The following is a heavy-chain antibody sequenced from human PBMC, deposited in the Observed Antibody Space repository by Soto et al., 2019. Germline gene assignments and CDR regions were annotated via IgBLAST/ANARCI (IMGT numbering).Heavy chain of an antibody. J-gene: IGHJ6*02. CDR2: IRSKPYGGTT. Sequence: GGSLRLSCTASVFTFGDYALSWFRQAPGKGLEWVGLIRSKPYGGTTNYAASVEGRFTISRDDSKSIAYLQMISLKSEDSAVYYCSRGYTSSWTGDYYYYGMDVWGQGT. CDR3: SRGYTSSWTGDYYYYGMDV. CDR1: VFTFGDYA. V-gene: IGHV3-49*03. D-gene: IGHD6-13*01.